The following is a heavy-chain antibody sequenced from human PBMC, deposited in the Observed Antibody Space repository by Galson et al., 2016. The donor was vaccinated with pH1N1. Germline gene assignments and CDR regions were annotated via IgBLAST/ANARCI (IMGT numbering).Heavy chain of an antibody. J-gene: IGHJ6*02. CDR3: AKVRPVVVDATVYFYYGMDV. CDR1: GFRFSYYE. D-gene: IGHD2-8*02. V-gene: IGHV3-48*03. CDR2: ISTSSSTI. Sequence: SLRLSCAASGFRFSYYEMNWVRQAPGRGLEWVSYISTSSSTIYYADSVKGRFTIPRDNAKNSLYLQMNSLRADDTAIYYCAKVRPVVVDATVYFYYGMDVWGQGTTVTVSS.